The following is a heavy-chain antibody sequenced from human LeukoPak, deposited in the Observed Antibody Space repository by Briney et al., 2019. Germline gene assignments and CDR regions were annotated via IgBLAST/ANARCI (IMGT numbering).Heavy chain of an antibody. CDR2: IYYSGST. Sequence: SETLSLTCTVSGGSISSYYWSWIRQPPGKGLEWIGYIYYSGSTNYNPSLKSRVTISVDTSKNQFSLKLSSVTAADTAVYYCARQCYYDSSPDYWGQGTLVTVSS. V-gene: IGHV4-59*01. D-gene: IGHD3-22*01. CDR3: ARQCYYDSSPDY. J-gene: IGHJ4*02. CDR1: GGSISSYY.